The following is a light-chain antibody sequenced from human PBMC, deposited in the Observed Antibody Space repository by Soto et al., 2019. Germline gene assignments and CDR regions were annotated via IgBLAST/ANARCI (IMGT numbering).Light chain of an antibody. Sequence: DIVMTQSPLSLPVTPGEPASISCRSSQSLLHSNGYNYLDWYLQKPGQSPQPLIYLGSNRASGVPDRFSGSGSGTDFTLKISSVEAEDVGVYYCMQALQSPAFGEGTKVEIK. CDR2: LGS. V-gene: IGKV2-28*01. CDR3: MQALQSPA. J-gene: IGKJ1*01. CDR1: QSLLHSNGYNY.